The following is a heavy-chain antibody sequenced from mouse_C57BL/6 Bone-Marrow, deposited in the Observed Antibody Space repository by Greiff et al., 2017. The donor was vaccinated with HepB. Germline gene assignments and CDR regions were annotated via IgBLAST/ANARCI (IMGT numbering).Heavy chain of an antibody. CDR3: ARGGNYGYFYWYFDV. D-gene: IGHD2-2*01. J-gene: IGHJ1*03. V-gene: IGHV5-4*01. CDR1: GFTFSSYA. Sequence: EVHLVESGGGLVKPGGSLKLSCAASGFTFSSYAMSWVRQTPEKRLEWVATISDGGSYTYYPDNVKGRFTISRDNAKNNLYLQMSHLKSEDTAMYYCARGGNYGYFYWYFDVWGTGTTVTVSS. CDR2: ISDGGSYT.